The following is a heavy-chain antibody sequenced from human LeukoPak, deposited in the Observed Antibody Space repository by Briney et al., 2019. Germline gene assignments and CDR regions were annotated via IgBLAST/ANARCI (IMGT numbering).Heavy chain of an antibody. CDR3: TRRDGSSQAIDY. Sequence: GGSLKLSCAASGFTFSGSAMHWVRQASGKGLEWVGRIRSKANSYATAYAASVKGRFTISRDDSKNTAYLQMNSLKTEDTAVYYCTRRDGSSQAIDYWGQGTLVTVSS. V-gene: IGHV3-73*01. CDR2: IRSKANSYAT. J-gene: IGHJ4*02. CDR1: GFTFSGSA. D-gene: IGHD1-26*01.